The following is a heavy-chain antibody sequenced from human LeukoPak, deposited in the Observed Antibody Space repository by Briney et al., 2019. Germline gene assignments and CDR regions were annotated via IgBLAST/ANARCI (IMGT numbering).Heavy chain of an antibody. Sequence: GASVKVSCKASGYTFTGYYMHWVRQAPGRGLEWMGWINPNSGGTNYAQKFQGRVTMTRDTSISTAYMELSRLRSDDTAVYYCASALYCSGGSCYGAHYYYYYYYMDVWGKGTTVTVSS. CDR3: ASALYCSGGSCYGAHYYYYYYYMDV. J-gene: IGHJ6*03. D-gene: IGHD2-15*01. V-gene: IGHV1-2*02. CDR1: GYTFTGYY. CDR2: INPNSGGT.